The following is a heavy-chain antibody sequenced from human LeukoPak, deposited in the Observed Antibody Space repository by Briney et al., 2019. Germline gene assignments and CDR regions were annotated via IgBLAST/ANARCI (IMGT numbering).Heavy chain of an antibody. J-gene: IGHJ6*02. CDR3: ARGDGCSSTSCYGDPYYGMDV. CDR2: INHSGST. V-gene: IGHV4-34*01. Sequence: SSETLSLTCAVYGGSFSGYYWSWIRQPPGKGQEWIGEINHSGSTNYNPSLKSRVTISVDTSKNQFSLKLSSVTAADTAVYYCARGDGCSSTSCYGDPYYGMDVWGQGTTVTVSS. CDR1: GGSFSGYY. D-gene: IGHD2-2*01.